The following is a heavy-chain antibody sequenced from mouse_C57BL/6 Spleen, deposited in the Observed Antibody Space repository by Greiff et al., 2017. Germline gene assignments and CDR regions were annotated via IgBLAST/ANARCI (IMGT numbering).Heavy chain of an antibody. CDR3: ARSGGNYVSYFDD. J-gene: IGHJ2*01. V-gene: IGHV1-64*01. CDR2: IHPNSGST. Sequence: QVQLQQPGAELVKPGASVKLSCKASGYTFTSYWMHWVKQRPGQGLEWIGMIHPNSGSTNYNEKFKSKATLTVDKSSSTAYMQLSSLTSEDSAVYYCARSGGNYVSYFDDWGQGTTLTVSS. CDR1: GYTFTSYW. D-gene: IGHD2-1*01.